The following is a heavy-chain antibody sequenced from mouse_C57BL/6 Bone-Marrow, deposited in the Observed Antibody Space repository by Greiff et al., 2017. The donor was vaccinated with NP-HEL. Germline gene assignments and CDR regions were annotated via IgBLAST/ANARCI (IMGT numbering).Heavy chain of an antibody. J-gene: IGHJ1*03. CDR1: GFTFSSYT. D-gene: IGHD1-1*01. CDR3: ARQAVPWDFDV. CDR2: ISGGGGYT. Sequence: EVKLMESGGGLVKPGGSLKLSCAASGFTFSSYTMSWVRQTPEKRLEWVATISGGGGYTYYPDSVKGRFTISRDNAKNTLYLQMSSLRSEDTALYYCARQAVPWDFDVWGTGTTVTVSS. V-gene: IGHV5-9*01.